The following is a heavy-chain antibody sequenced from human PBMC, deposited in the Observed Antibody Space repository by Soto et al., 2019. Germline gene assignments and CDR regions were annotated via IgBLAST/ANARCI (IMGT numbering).Heavy chain of an antibody. CDR3: AKASDRYGDYYFDY. CDR2: ISWNSGSI. V-gene: IGHV3-9*01. Sequence: GGSLRLSCAASGFTFADYAMHWARQAPGKGLEWVSGISWNSGSIGYADSVKGRFTISRDNAKNSLYLQMNSLRAEDTALYYCAKASDRYGDYYFDYWGQGTLVTVSS. CDR1: GFTFADYA. J-gene: IGHJ4*02. D-gene: IGHD4-17*01.